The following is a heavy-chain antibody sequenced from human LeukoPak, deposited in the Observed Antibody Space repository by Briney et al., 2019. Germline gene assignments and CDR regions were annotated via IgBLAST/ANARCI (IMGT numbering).Heavy chain of an antibody. D-gene: IGHD3/OR15-3a*01. V-gene: IGHV3-53*01. CDR3: SKGAWTPAPSDS. CDR1: GFNVSKTY. J-gene: IGHJ4*02. CDR2: IYSGGRT. Sequence: GESLTLSCVVTGFNVSKTYMSWVRQAPGKGMGWVSVIYSGGRTYYAAYVKGRFPMSRANSKNTLYFHMNRLTSEDTAVYFCSKGAWTPAPSDSWGQGTVAPVSA.